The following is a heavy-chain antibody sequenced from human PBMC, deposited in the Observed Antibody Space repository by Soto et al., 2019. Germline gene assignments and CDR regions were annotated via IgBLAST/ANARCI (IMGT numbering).Heavy chain of an antibody. CDR2: INHSGTT. V-gene: IGHV4-31*11. Sequence: SETLSLTCAVSGGSIRSAGHYWSWIRQHPGKGLEWIGYINHSGTTFYNPSLKSRLTISVDTSENQFSLRLTSVTAADTAVYFCASWGVFYQDGVSAAPLDPWGQGPIVTL. J-gene: IGHJ5*02. CDR1: GGSIRSAGHY. D-gene: IGHD2-8*01. CDR3: ASWGVFYQDGVSAAPLDP.